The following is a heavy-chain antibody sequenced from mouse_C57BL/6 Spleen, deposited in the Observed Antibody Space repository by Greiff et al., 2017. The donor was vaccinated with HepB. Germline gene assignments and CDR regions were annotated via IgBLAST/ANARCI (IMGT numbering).Heavy chain of an antibody. D-gene: IGHD3-2*02. Sequence: QVQLQQSGAELVRPGASVTLSCKASGYTFTDYEMHWVKQTPVHGLEWIGAIDPETGGTAYNQKFKGKAILTADKSSSTAYMELRSLTSEDSAVYYCTRRSSGYSDYWGQGTTLTVSS. CDR2: IDPETGGT. J-gene: IGHJ2*01. V-gene: IGHV1-15*01. CDR3: TRRSSGYSDY. CDR1: GYTFTDYE.